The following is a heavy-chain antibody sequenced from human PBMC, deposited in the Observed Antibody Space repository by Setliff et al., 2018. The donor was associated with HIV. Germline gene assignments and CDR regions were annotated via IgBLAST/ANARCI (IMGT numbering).Heavy chain of an antibody. V-gene: IGHV3-21*01. Sequence: PGGSLRLSCTASGFTFRDYSMNWVRRAPGKGLEWVSSISSSSIYIYYADSVKGRFTISRDNAKNSVYLQMNSLRAEDTAVYYCVRDYYDSGGLSAPRLDYWGQGTLVTVSS. CDR1: GFTFRDYS. D-gene: IGHD3-22*01. J-gene: IGHJ4*02. CDR2: ISSSSIYI. CDR3: VRDYYDSGGLSAPRLDY.